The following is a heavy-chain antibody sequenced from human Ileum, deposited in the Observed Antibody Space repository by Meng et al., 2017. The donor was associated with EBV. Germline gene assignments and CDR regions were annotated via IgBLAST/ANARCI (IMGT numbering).Heavy chain of an antibody. CDR1: GSTFSVYG. D-gene: IGHD3-10*01. CDR2: IIPALGTP. CDR3: ARGTGADY. J-gene: IGHJ4*02. Sequence: QVQLVQSGPEVKNPGSSVKVPCKSSGSTFSVYGITWVRQAPGQGLEWMGGIIPALGTPKYARKFQDRLTITADKSTSTGYMELHSLTSNDTVVYFCARGTGADYWGQGTLVTVSS. V-gene: IGHV1-69*06.